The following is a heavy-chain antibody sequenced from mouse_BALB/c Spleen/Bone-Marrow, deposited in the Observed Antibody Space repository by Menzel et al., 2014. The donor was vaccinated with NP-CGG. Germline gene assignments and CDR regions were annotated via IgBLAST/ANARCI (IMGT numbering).Heavy chain of an antibody. V-gene: IGHV5-9*02. Sequence: EVQLQESGGGLVKPGGSLKLSCAASGFAFSSYDMSWVRQTPEKRLEWVATISSGGSYTYYPDSVKGRFTISRDNARNTLYLQMSSLRSEDTALYYCTRHVYYGSSLDYWGQGTTLTVSS. J-gene: IGHJ2*01. D-gene: IGHD1-1*01. CDR3: TRHVYYGSSLDY. CDR2: ISSGGSYT. CDR1: GFAFSSYD.